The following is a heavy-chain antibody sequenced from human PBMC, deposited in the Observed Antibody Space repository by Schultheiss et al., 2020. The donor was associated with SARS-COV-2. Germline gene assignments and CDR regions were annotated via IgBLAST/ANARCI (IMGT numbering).Heavy chain of an antibody. D-gene: IGHD3-10*01. CDR3: ARDPWVRSRYYFDY. Sequence: SETLSLTCTVSGGSISSYYWSWIRQPPGKGLEWIGEINHSGSTNYNPSLKSRVTISVDTSKNQFSLKLSSVIAADTAVYYCARDPWVRSRYYFDYWGQGTLVTVSS. CDR2: INHSGST. CDR1: GGSISSYY. V-gene: IGHV4-59*12. J-gene: IGHJ4*02.